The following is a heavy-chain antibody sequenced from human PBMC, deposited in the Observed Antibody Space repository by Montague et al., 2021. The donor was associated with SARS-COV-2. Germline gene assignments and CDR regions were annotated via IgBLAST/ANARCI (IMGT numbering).Heavy chain of an antibody. CDR1: GGSISSNY. CDR2: IYYRGST. CDR3: ARGRQYNWSDA. J-gene: IGHJ5*02. V-gene: IGHV4-59*01. Sequence: SETLSLTCTVSGGSISSNYWSWIRQPPGKGLEWIGYIYYRGSTNYNPSLKSRITMSVDTSKNQFSLKVSSVNAADTAVYYCARGRQYNWSDAWGQGKLVTVSS. D-gene: IGHD6-19*01.